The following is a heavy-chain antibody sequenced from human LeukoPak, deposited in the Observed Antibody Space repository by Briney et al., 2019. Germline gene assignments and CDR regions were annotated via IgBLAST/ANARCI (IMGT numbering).Heavy chain of an antibody. J-gene: IGHJ5*02. CDR3: ARAGSSWSNWFDP. CDR2: INPNSGGT. CDR1: GFTFSSYG. V-gene: IGHV1-2*02. D-gene: IGHD6-13*01. Sequence: PGGSLRLSCAASGFTFSSYGMHWVRQAPGQGLEWMGWINPNSGGTNYAQKFQGRVTMTRDTSISTAYMELSRLRSDDTAVYYCARAGSSWSNWFDPWGQGTLVTVSS.